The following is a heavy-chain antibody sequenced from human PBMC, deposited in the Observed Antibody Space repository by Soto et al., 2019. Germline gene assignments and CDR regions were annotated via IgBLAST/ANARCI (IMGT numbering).Heavy chain of an antibody. Sequence: EVQLVQSGAEVKKPGESLRISCKGSGYSFTSYWISWVRQMPGKGLEWMGRINPSDSYTNYSPSFQGHITISADKFISTAYLQWSSLKASDTAMYYCATPTYYYDSSGYDYWYFYLWGRGTLVTVSS. V-gene: IGHV5-10-1*01. CDR1: GYSFTSYW. CDR2: INPSDSYT. CDR3: ATPTYYYDSSGYDYWYFYL. D-gene: IGHD3-22*01. J-gene: IGHJ2*01.